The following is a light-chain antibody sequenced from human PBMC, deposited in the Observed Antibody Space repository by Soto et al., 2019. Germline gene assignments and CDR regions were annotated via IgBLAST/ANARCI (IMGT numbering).Light chain of an antibody. J-gene: IGKJ1*01. CDR3: MQGTQWTWT. CDR2: EVS. V-gene: IGKV2-30*02. Sequence: DVVMTQSPLSLPVTLGQPASISCRSSQSLIHSDGSTYLSWFQQRPGRSPRRLIYEVSDRDSGVPDRFSGSGSGTDFTLKISRVAAEDVGLYYCMQGTQWTWTFGQGTEVEIK. CDR1: QSLIHSDGSTY.